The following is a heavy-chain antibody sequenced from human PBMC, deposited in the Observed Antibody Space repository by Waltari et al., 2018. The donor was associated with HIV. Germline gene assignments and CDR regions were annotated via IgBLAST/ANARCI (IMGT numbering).Heavy chain of an antibody. CDR1: GFTFSTYT. Sequence: EVQLVESGGGLVKPGGSLRLSCAASGFTFSTYTMNWVRQAPGKGLEWVSSISTGSSYKYYADSVKGRFTISRDNAKNSLYLQMNNLRAEDTAVYYCVSYSTFDYWGQGTLVTVSS. D-gene: IGHD4-4*01. CDR2: ISTGSSYK. V-gene: IGHV3-21*01. J-gene: IGHJ4*02. CDR3: VSYSTFDY.